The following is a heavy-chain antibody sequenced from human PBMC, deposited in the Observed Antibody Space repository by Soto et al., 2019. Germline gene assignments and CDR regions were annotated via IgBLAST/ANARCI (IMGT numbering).Heavy chain of an antibody. CDR3: VGIGCSNGECWYYYYGMDV. V-gene: IGHV3-74*01. D-gene: IGHD2-8*01. CDR1: GFTFSSYW. J-gene: IGHJ6*02. Sequence: EVQLVESGGGLVQPGGSLRLSCAASGFTFSSYWMHWVRQAPGKGLVWVSRINSDGSSTSYADSVKGRFTTSRDNAKSTLFLQMNSRRAEDTAVYYCVGIGCSNGECWYYYYGMDVWGQGTTVTVSS. CDR2: INSDGSST.